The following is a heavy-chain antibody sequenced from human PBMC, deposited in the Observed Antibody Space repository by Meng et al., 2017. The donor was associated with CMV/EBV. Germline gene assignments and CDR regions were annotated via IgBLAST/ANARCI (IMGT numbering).Heavy chain of an antibody. CDR3: ARGKIAALFAY. D-gene: IGHD6-6*01. V-gene: IGHV3-21*01. J-gene: IGHJ4*02. CDR1: GFTFSSYS. CDR2: ISSSSSYI. Sequence: EVQLVEYGGXLVKPGGSLSLSCAASGFTFSSYSMNWVRQAPGKGLEWVSSISSSSSYIYYADSVKGRFTISRDNAKNSLYLQMNSLRAEDTAVYYCARGKIAALFAYWGQGTLVTVSS.